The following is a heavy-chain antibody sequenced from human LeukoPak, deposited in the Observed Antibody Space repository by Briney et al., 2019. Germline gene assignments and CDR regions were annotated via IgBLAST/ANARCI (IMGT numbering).Heavy chain of an antibody. CDR1: GGTVSSYA. J-gene: IGHJ4*02. D-gene: IGHD3-10*01. V-gene: IGHV1-69*01. CDR2: IIPIFGTA. Sequence: GASVKVSCKASGGTVSSYAISWVRQAPGQGLEWMGGIIPIFGTANYAQKFQGRVTITADESTSTAYMELSSLRSEDTAVYYCARDDHGSGSYSANHYFDYWGQGTLVTVSS. CDR3: ARDDHGSGSYSANHYFDY.